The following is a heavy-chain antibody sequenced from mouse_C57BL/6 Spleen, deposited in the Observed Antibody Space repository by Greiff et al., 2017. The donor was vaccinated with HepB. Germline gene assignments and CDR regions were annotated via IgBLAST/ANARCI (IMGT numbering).Heavy chain of an antibody. J-gene: IGHJ3*01. CDR3: ARSHYGNSFAY. D-gene: IGHD2-1*01. V-gene: IGHV5-17*01. CDR2: ISSGSSTI. CDR1: GFTFSDYG. Sequence: EVQLVESGGGLVKPGGSLKLSCAASGFTFSDYGMHWVRQAPEKGLEWVAYISSGSSTIYYADTVKGRFTISRDNAKNTLFLQMTSLRSEDTAMYYCARSHYGNSFAYWGQGTLVTVSA.